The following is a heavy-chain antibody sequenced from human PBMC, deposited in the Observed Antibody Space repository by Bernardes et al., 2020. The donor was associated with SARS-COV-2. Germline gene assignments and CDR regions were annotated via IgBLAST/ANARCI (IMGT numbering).Heavy chain of an antibody. J-gene: IGHJ4*02. CDR3: ARTRTTISTTGIPVDY. Sequence: SVKVSCKASGFTFGNSAVQWVGQARGQRLEWIGWIVVGSCNRKYAQKFQERVTISRDTYITTAYMELSWLGSDDTAIYYCARTRTTISTTGIPVDYWGQGTLVTVSS. CDR1: GFTFGNSA. D-gene: IGHD2-21*02. CDR2: IVVGSCNR. V-gene: IGHV1-58*01.